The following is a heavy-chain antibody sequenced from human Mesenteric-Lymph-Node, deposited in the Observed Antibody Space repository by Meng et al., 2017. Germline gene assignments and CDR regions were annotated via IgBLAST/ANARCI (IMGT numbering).Heavy chain of an antibody. J-gene: IGHJ4*02. CDR3: ARDGSGYCSGGSCYLSNY. CDR1: GFTFSSYA. V-gene: IGHV3-30*04. CDR2: ISYDGSNK. Sequence: GGSLRLSCAASGFTFSSYAMHWVRQAPGKGLEWVAVISYDGSNKYYADSVKGRFTISRDNSKNTLYLQTNSLRAEDTAVYYCARDGSGYCSGGSCYLSNYWGQGTLVTVSS. D-gene: IGHD2-15*01.